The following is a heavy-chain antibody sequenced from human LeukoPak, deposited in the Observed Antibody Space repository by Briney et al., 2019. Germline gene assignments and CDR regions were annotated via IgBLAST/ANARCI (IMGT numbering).Heavy chain of an antibody. J-gene: IGHJ4*02. CDR1: GGTFSSYA. CDR2: IIPIFGTA. V-gene: IGHV1-69*13. Sequence: ASVKVSCKASGGTFSSYAISWVRQAPGQGLEWMGGIIPIFGTANYAQKFQGRVTITADESTSTAYMELSSLRSEDTAVYYCARDLAAAGEFDYWGQGTLVTVSS. D-gene: IGHD6-13*01. CDR3: ARDLAAAGEFDY.